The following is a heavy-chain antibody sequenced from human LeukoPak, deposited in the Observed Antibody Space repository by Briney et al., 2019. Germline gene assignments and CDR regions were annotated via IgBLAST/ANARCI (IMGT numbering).Heavy chain of an antibody. V-gene: IGHV4-39*01. CDR3: ASLIAAALRGAFDI. CDR2: IYYSGST. J-gene: IGHJ3*02. D-gene: IGHD6-13*01. CDR1: GGSISSSSYY. Sequence: SETLSLTCTVSGGSISSSSYYWGWIRQPPGKGLEWIGSIYYSGSTYYNPSLKSRVTISVDTSKNQSSLKLSSGTAADTAVYYCASLIAAALRGAFDIWGQGTMVTVSS.